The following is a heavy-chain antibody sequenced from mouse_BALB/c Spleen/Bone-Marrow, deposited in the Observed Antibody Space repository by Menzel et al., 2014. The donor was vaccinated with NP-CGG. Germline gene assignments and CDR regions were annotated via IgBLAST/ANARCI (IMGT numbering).Heavy chain of an antibody. J-gene: IGHJ4*01. V-gene: IGHV2-6-1*01. CDR1: GFSLTNYG. CDR2: IWSDGST. CDR3: ARHRYYAMDY. Sequence: VKLVESGPGLVSPSQRLSITCTISGFSLTNYGVHWVRQPPGKGLEWLVVIWSDGSTTYNSALKSRLSISKDNSKSQVFLKMNSLQTDDTAMYYCARHRYYAMDYWGQGTSVTVSS.